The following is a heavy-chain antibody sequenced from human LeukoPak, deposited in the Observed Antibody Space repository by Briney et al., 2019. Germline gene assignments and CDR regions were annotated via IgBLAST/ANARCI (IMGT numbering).Heavy chain of an antibody. CDR2: ITGSGDSA. V-gene: IGHV3-23*01. D-gene: IGHD3-16*01. Sequence: PGGSLRLSCAASGFSFSSYGMGWVRQAPGKGLEWVSAITGSGDSAYYSDSVKGRFTISRDQSKSTVYLQMTSLRAEDTAVFYCAKGTTDYDASDPLDFWGQGTLVTVSS. J-gene: IGHJ4*02. CDR1: GFSFSSYG. CDR3: AKGTTDYDASDPLDF.